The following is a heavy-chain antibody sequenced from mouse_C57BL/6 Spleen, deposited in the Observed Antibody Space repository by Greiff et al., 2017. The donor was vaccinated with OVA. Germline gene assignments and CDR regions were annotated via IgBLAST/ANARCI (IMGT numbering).Heavy chain of an antibody. V-gene: IGHV1-64*01. Sequence: QVHVKQPGAELVKPGASVKLSCKASGYTFTSYWMHWVKQRPGQGLEWIGMIHPNSGSTNYNEKFKSKATLTVDKSSSTSYMQLSSLTSEDSAVYYCAREDYGSSLNFDDWGQGTTLTVSS. CDR1: GYTFTSYW. CDR3: AREDYGSSLNFDD. J-gene: IGHJ2*01. CDR2: IHPNSGST. D-gene: IGHD1-1*01.